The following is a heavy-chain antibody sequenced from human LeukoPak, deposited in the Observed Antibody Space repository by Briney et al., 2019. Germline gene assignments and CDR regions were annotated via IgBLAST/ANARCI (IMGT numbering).Heavy chain of an antibody. CDR3: ARHPRRPRHYDYVWGSYRSYDAFDI. J-gene: IGHJ3*02. Sequence: SETRSLTCAVYGGSFSGYYWSWIRQPPGKGLEWIGEINHSGITNDNPSLKSRVTISADTSKKQFSLKLSSVTAADTAVYYSARHPRRPRHYDYVWGSYRSYDAFDIWGQGPMVTVSS. CDR1: GGSFSGYY. V-gene: IGHV4-34*01. D-gene: IGHD3-16*02. CDR2: INHSGIT.